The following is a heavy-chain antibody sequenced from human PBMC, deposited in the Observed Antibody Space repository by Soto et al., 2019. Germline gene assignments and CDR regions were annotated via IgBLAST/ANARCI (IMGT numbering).Heavy chain of an antibody. V-gene: IGHV3-66*01. CDR3: ARDPWAADY. CDR1: GFTVSTKY. CDR2: IYSGGST. D-gene: IGHD3-16*01. Sequence: GGSLRLSCAASGFTVSTKYMIWVRQAPGKGLEWVSVIYSGGSTFYADSVRGRFTISRDNSKNTVSLQMNSLRAEDTAVYYCARDPWAADYWGQGTLVTVSS. J-gene: IGHJ4*02.